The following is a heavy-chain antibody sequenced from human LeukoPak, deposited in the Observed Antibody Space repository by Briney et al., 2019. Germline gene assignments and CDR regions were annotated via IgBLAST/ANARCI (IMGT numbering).Heavy chain of an antibody. CDR2: ITSSSSYI. D-gene: IGHD3-16*01. CDR1: GFTFSSYR. V-gene: IGHV3-21*01. J-gene: IGHJ4*02. CDR3: AGSVWGSYEFDY. Sequence: GGSLRLSCAASGFTFSSYRMNWVRQAPGKGLEWVSSITSSSSYIYYADSVKGRFTISRDNAKNSLFLQMNSLRAEDTAVYYCAGSVWGSYEFDYWGQGTLVTVSS.